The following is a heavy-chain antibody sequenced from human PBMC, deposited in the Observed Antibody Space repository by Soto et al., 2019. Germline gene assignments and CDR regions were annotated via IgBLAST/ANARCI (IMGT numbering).Heavy chain of an antibody. D-gene: IGHD2-15*01. J-gene: IGHJ4*02. CDR2: IFYSGST. CDR1: GGSISSYY. Sequence: PSETLSLTCTVFGGSISSYYWCWSRQPPGKGLEWIGSIFYSGSTYYNPSLKSRVTISVDTAKNQFSLKLSSVTAADTAVYYCARHTPAIYISDQWGQGTRVTVSS. CDR3: ARHTPAIYISDQ. V-gene: IGHV4-39*01.